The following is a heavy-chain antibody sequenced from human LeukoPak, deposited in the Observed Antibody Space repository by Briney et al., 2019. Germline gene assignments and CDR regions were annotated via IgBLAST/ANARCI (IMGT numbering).Heavy chain of an antibody. CDR2: IKQDGSEK. Sequence: PGGSLRLSCTASGFTFSSYNMNWVRQVPGQGLEWVANIKQDGSEKFYVASVKGRFTISRDNGKSSLYLQMNSLRAEDTALYYCATSYDMGWLIGYWGQGTLVTVSS. CDR1: GFTFSSYN. V-gene: IGHV3-7*03. CDR3: ATSYDMGWLIGY. J-gene: IGHJ4*02. D-gene: IGHD3/OR15-3a*01.